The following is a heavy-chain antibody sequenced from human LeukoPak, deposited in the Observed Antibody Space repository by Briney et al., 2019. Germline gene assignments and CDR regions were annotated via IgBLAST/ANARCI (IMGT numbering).Heavy chain of an antibody. CDR1: GASISSGDLH. J-gene: IGHJ5*02. CDR3: ARDGGSYLNWFDP. V-gene: IGHV4-39*07. CDR2: LSNSGNT. D-gene: IGHD1-26*01. Sequence: SETLSLTCTVSGASISSGDLHWAWIRQPPGKGLEWIGSLSNSGNTYYNPSLKSRVTISVDTSKNQFSLKLSSVTAADTAVYYCARDGGSYLNWFDPWGQGTLVTVSS.